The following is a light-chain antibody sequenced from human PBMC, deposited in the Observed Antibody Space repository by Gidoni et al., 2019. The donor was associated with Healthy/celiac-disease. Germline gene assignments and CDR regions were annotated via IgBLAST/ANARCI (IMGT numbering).Light chain of an antibody. Sequence: EIVMTQSPASLAVSLGERASIICKSSQSVLYNSNNKNYLAWYQQKPGQPPKLLFYWASTRQAGVPDRFSGSGSGTDFTLSISSLQAEDVAVYYCQQHYDIPWTFGRGTRVELK. CDR3: QQHYDIPWT. CDR2: WAS. J-gene: IGKJ1*01. V-gene: IGKV4-1*01. CDR1: QSVLYNSNNKNY.